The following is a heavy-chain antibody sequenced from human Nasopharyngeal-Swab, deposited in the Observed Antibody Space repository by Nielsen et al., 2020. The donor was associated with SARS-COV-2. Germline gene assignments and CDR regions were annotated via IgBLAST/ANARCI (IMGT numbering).Heavy chain of an antibody. CDR3: ASGSGGDSRY. CDR2: INQDGTEK. J-gene: IGHJ4*02. D-gene: IGHD4-23*01. CDR1: GFTFSNYW. V-gene: IGHV3-7*01. Sequence: GESLKISCAASGFTFSNYWMSWVRQTPGKGLEWVANINQDGTEKYYVDSVKGRFTISRDNAKNSLYLQMSSLRAGDTALYYCASGSGGDSRYWGQGTLVTVSS.